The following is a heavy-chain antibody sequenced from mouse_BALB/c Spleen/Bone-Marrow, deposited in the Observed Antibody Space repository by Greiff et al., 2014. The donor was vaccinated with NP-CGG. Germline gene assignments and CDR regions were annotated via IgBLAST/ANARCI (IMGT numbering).Heavy chain of an antibody. Sequence: VKVVESGPGLVAPSQSLSITCTVSGFSLTNYGVHWVRQPPRKGLEWLGVIWADGSTNYNSALMSRLSISKDNSKSQVFFNMNXXXXDDTAMYYCARITTATGAMDYWGQGTSVTVSS. CDR2: IWADGST. V-gene: IGHV2-9*02. D-gene: IGHD1-2*01. CDR3: ARITTATGAMDY. CDR1: GFSLTNYG. J-gene: IGHJ4*01.